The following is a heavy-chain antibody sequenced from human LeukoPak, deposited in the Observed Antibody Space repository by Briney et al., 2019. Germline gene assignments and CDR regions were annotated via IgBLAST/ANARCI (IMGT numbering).Heavy chain of an antibody. Sequence: GESLKISCKGSGYSFTSYRIGWVRQMPGKGLEWMGIIYPGDSDTRYSPSFQCQVTISADKSISTAYLQWSSLKASDTAMYYCARHAQDTAMVSWFDPWGQGTLVTVSS. J-gene: IGHJ5*02. CDR1: GYSFTSYR. V-gene: IGHV5-51*01. CDR3: ARHAQDTAMVSWFDP. D-gene: IGHD5-18*01. CDR2: IYPGDSDT.